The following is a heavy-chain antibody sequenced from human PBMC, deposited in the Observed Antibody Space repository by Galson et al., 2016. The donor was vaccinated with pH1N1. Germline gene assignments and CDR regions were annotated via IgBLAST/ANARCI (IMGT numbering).Heavy chain of an antibody. D-gene: IGHD3-9*01. CDR1: GFSFSNYG. CDR2: ISFDGTNK. V-gene: IGHV3-30*18. J-gene: IGHJ6*02. Sequence: SLRRSCAASGFSFSNYGMHWVRQAPGKGPEWVAVISFDGTNKNYADSVKGRATISRDNSKNTLFLLLDSLRTEDTAVYYCAKDRPQMMLRYFDWLLGDAMDVWGQGTTVTVSS. CDR3: AKDRPQMMLRYFDWLLGDAMDV.